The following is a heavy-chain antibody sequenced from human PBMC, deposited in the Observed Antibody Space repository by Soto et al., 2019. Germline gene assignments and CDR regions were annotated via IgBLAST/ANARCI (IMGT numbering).Heavy chain of an antibody. V-gene: IGHV1-45*02. CDR2: ITPFSGDV. Sequence: QMQLVQSGAEVKKTGSSVTVSCKALGNTFTYRYLHWVRQAPGQALEWMGWITPFSGDVHYAQKFQERINITRDRSINTAYMQMSRLRSEDTAMYFCASGGPGSGTFTWERPHHWGQGTLVTVSS. J-gene: IGHJ5*02. D-gene: IGHD1-26*01. CDR3: ASGGPGSGTFTWERPHH. CDR1: GNTFTYRY.